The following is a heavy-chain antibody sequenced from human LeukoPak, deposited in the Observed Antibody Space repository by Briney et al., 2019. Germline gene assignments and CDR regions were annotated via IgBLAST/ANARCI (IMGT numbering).Heavy chain of an antibody. J-gene: IGHJ6*02. V-gene: IGHV3-23*01. CDR1: GFTFSSYA. Sequence: GGSLRLSCAASGFTFSSYAMSWVRQAPGKGLEWVSAISGSGGSTYYADSVKGRFTISRDNSKNTLYLQMNSLRAEDTAVYYCARDRIYDFIKNTDDYHYGMDVWGQGTTVTVSS. D-gene: IGHD3-3*01. CDR3: ARDRIYDFIKNTDDYHYGMDV. CDR2: ISGSGGST.